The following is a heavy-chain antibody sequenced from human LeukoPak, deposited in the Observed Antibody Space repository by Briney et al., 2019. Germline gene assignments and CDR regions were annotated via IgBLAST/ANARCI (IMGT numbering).Heavy chain of an antibody. J-gene: IGHJ5*01. CDR2: IKGDGNEK. V-gene: IGHV3-7*01. D-gene: IGHD3-10*01. CDR3: AKEGAYPIITYDS. CDR1: GFSFSRYW. Sequence: QPGGSLRLSCAASGFSFSRYWMNWVRQAPGKGLEWVANIKGDGNEKNYVDSVKGRFSISRDNARNSPYLQMDSLRAEDTAVYYCAKEGAYPIITYDSWGQGALVSVSS.